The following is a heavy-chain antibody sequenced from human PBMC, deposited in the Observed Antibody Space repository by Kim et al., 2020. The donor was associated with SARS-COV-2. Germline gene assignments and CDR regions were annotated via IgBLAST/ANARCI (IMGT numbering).Heavy chain of an antibody. D-gene: IGHD6-19*01. J-gene: IGHJ4*02. CDR1: GYTFTGYY. CDR2: INPNSGGT. CDR3: ARDIFEGVAVVHFDY. Sequence: ASVKVSCKASGYTFTGYYMHWVRQAPGQGLEWMGWINPNSGGTNYAQKFQGRVTMTRDTSISTAYMELSRLRSDDTAVYYCARDIFEGVAVVHFDYWGQGTLVTVSS. V-gene: IGHV1-2*02.